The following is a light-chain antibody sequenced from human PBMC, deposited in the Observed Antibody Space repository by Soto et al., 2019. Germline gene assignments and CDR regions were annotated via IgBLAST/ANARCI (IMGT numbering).Light chain of an antibody. V-gene: IGKV3-20*01. CDR1: PSVSSSY. CDR2: GAS. J-gene: IGKJ4*02. Sequence: DIVLTPSPGTLSLSPGERATLSCRASPSVSSSYLAWYQQNPGQAPRLLIYGASIRATGIQDRFSGSGSGTDFTLTISRLEPEDFAVYYCQQYGSSPLTFGGGTKVEIK. CDR3: QQYGSSPLT.